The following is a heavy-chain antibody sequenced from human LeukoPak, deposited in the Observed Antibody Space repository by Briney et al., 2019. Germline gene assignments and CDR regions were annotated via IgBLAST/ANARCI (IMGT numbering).Heavy chain of an antibody. Sequence: SETLSLTCTVSGGSISSYYWSWIRQPPGKGLEWIGYIYYSGSTNYNPSLKSRVTLSIDTSKNQFSLKLRSVTAADTAVYYCARDLVTVTKGFDIWGQGTMVSVSS. CDR3: ARDLVTVTKGFDI. J-gene: IGHJ3*02. CDR2: IYYSGST. D-gene: IGHD4-17*01. V-gene: IGHV4-59*01. CDR1: GGSISSYY.